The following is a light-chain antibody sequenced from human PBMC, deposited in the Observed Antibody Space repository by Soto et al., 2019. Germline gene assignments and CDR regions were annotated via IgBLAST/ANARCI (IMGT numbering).Light chain of an antibody. CDR2: KVS. Sequence: DIVMTQSPLSLPVTLGQPASISCRSSQSHVTTDGNTYLNLFQQRPGQSPRLLTNKVSIRDSGVPARFSGSGSGTEFTLKISRVEVEDVGVYFCLQGTGCPYTFGQGTKLEI. CDR3: LQGTGCPYT. V-gene: IGKV2-30*01. J-gene: IGKJ2*01. CDR1: QSHVTTDGNTY.